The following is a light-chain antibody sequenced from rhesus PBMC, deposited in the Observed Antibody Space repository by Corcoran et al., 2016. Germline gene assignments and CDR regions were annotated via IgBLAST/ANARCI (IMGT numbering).Light chain of an antibody. Sequence: DIVMTQTPLSLPVTPGEPASISCRSSQSLLDSDGYTHLHWYLQKPGPSPQLLVDLVSNRASGVPDRFGGSGSGNDFTLKISRVEAEDVGIYYCMQTLQTPFTFGPGTKLEIK. J-gene: IGKJ3*01. V-gene: IGKV2-78*01. CDR3: MQTLQTPFT. CDR2: LVS. CDR1: QSLLDSDGYTH.